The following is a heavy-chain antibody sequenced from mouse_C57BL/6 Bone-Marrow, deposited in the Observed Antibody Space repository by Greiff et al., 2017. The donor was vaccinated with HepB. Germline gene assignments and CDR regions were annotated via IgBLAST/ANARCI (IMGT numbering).Heavy chain of an antibody. CDR2: IYPRDGST. Sequence: VQLQQSDAELVKPGASVKISCKVSGYTFTDHTIHWMKQRPEQGLEWIGYIYPRDGSTKYNEKFKGKATLTADKSSSTAYMQLNSLTSEDSAVYFCAREGDIITTVVARGLYYFDYWGQGTTLTVSS. CDR1: GYTFTDHT. D-gene: IGHD1-1*01. V-gene: IGHV1-78*01. CDR3: AREGDIITTVVARGLYYFDY. J-gene: IGHJ2*01.